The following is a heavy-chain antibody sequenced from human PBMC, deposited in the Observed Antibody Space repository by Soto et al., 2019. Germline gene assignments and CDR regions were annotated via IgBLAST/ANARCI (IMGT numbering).Heavy chain of an antibody. Sequence: QVQLVESGGGVVQPGRSLRLSCTASGFIFSNYVMYWVRQAPGKGLEWVAFMSYDGTTKSYADSVKGRFTISRDNSQNTLYLQMNSLRPEGTGVYYCAREVLWSRYFDYWGQGSLVTVSS. D-gene: IGHD3-10*01. V-gene: IGHV3-30-3*01. CDR2: MSYDGTTK. CDR3: AREVLWSRYFDY. J-gene: IGHJ4*02. CDR1: GFIFSNYV.